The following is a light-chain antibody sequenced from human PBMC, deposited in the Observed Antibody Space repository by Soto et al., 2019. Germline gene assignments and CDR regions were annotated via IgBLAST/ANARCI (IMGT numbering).Light chain of an antibody. CDR3: MQPIHWPFT. V-gene: IGKV2-30*01. CDR2: QVS. J-gene: IGKJ3*01. CDR1: QSLLYSDGKTY. Sequence: DVVLTQSPVSLPVTLGQPASISCRSSQSLLYSDGKTYLNWFHQRPGQSPRRLIYQVSIRDSGVPVRVSGSGSGTDFTLHISRVEAEDMGVYYCMQPIHWPFTFGPGTKVDI.